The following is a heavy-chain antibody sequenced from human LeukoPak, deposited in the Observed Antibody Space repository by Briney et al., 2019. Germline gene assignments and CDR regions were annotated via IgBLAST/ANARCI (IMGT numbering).Heavy chain of an antibody. CDR3: VRPPDS. D-gene: IGHD2-2*01. V-gene: IGHV3-53*01. CDR1: GFNVTTTQ. Sequence: GGSLRLSCAVSGFNVTTTQMSWVRQAPGKGLEWVSFIYSGGGTKYAESVKGRFTISRDRSKNALYLQMNSLRVEDTAMFYCVRPPDSWGQGTLVTVSS. CDR2: IYSGGGT. J-gene: IGHJ4*02.